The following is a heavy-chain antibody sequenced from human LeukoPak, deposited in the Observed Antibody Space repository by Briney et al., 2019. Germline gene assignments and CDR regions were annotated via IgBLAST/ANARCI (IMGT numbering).Heavy chain of an antibody. CDR1: AGTFSSYA. V-gene: IGHV1-69*13. D-gene: IGHD2-15*01. CDR3: ARGKVEASVDY. CDR2: IIPIFGTA. J-gene: IGHJ4*02. Sequence: SVKGYCKASAGTFSSYAISRVRQAPGQGVEWMGGIIPIFGTANYAQKFQGRVTITADESTSTAYMELSSLRSEDTAVYYCARGKVEASVDYWGQGTLVTVHS.